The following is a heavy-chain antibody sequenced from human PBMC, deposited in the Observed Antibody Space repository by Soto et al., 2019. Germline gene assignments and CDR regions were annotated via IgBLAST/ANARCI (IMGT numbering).Heavy chain of an antibody. V-gene: IGHV4-39*01. CDR2: IYYSGST. D-gene: IGHD3-3*01. Sequence: SETLSLTFTVSSGSISSSSYYWGWIRKPPGKGLEWIGSIYYSGSTYYNPSLKSRVTISVDTSKNQFSLKLSSVTAADTAVYYCARSSYYDFWSGYSSRFDPWVQGTLVTVSS. CDR3: ARSSYYDFWSGYSSRFDP. CDR1: SGSISSSSYY. J-gene: IGHJ5*02.